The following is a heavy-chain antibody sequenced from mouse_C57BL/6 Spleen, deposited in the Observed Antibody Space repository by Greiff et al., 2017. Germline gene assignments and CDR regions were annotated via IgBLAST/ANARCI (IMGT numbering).Heavy chain of an antibody. V-gene: IGHV5-6*01. CDR2: ISSGGSYT. J-gene: IGHJ4*01. CDR1: GFTFSSYG. Sequence: EVKLMESGGDLVKPGGSLKLSCAASGFTFSSYGMSWVRQTPDKRLEWVATISSGGSYTYYPDSVKGRFTISRDNAKNTLYLQMSSLKSEDTAMYYCARPLLRAYAMDYWGQGTSVTVSS. D-gene: IGHD3-3*01. CDR3: ARPLLRAYAMDY.